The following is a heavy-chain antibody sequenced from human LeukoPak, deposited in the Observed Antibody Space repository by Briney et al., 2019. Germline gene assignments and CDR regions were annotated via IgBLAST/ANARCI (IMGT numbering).Heavy chain of an antibody. V-gene: IGHV3-23*01. CDR3: ATPFSAGGKSDV. CDR1: GFTFSNYA. Sequence: GSLRLSCAASGFTFSNYAMSWVRQAPGKGLEWVSAISGSGGSTYYADSVRGRFTISRDNSKNTLYLQTNSLRAEDTAVYYCATPFSAGGKSDVWGQGTTVTVSS. CDR2: ISGSGGST. D-gene: IGHD6-13*01. J-gene: IGHJ6*02.